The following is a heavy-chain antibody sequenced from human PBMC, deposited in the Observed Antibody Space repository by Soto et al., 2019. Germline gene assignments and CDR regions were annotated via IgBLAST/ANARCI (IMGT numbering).Heavy chain of an antibody. D-gene: IGHD3-10*01. V-gene: IGHV3-74*01. J-gene: IGHJ6*03. Sequence: EVQLVESGGGLVQPGGSLRLSCAASEFTFSGRSVHWVRQAPGKGLVWVSGIDKVGNDSTYADSVKGRFTSSRDNAKNTVYLQMNRLRVEDTAVYYCARGWFGPDVWGKGTTVTVSS. CDR1: EFTFSGRS. CDR2: IDKVGNDS. CDR3: ARGWFGPDV.